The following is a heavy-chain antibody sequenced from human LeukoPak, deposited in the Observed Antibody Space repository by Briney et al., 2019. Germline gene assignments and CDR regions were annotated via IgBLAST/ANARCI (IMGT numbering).Heavy chain of an antibody. D-gene: IGHD2-15*01. J-gene: IGHJ4*02. V-gene: IGHV3-9*01. CDR2: ISWNSGSI. CDR1: GFTFDDYA. CDR3: ATTVVVAATEDEYYFDY. Sequence: GGSLRLSCAASGFTFDDYAMHWVRQAPGKSLEWVSGISWNSGSIGYADSVKGRFTISRDNAKNSLYLQMNSLRAEDTALYYCATTVVVAATEDEYYFDYWGQGTLVTVSS.